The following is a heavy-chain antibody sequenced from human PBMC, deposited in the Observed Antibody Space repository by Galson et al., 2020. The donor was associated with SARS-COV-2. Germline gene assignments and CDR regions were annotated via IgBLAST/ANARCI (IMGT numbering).Heavy chain of an antibody. Sequence: SETLSLTCAVSGGSISSGGNAWNWIRQPPGKGLEWIGYISHSGSTYSNPSLKSRVTISVDRSKNQFSLKLSSVTAADTAVYYCARQLATTPHGGNGSRGGVDDWGRGTSV. CDR1: GGSISSGGNA. CDR3: ARQLATTPHGGNGSRGGVDD. V-gene: IGHV4-30-2*01. D-gene: IGHD1-26*01. J-gene: IGHJ6*02. CDR2: ISHSGST.